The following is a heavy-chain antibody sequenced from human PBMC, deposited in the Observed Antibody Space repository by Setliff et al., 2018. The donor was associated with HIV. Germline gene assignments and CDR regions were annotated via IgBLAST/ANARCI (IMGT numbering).Heavy chain of an antibody. J-gene: IGHJ4*02. Sequence: GGSLRLSCAASGFTFSNYVMTWVRRAPGKGLEWVSSVTGNGARTFYADSVKGRFTISRDTSKNTMYLQMSSLRAEDTGVYYCATQTGFYNSHWYDYWGQGTMVTVSS. CDR2: VTGNGART. D-gene: IGHD6-13*01. CDR3: ATQTGFYNSHWYDY. CDR1: GFTFSNYV. V-gene: IGHV3-23*01.